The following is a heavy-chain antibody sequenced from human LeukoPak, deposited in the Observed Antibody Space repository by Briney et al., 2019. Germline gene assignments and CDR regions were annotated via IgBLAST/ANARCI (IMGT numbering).Heavy chain of an antibody. V-gene: IGHV1-2*02. CDR2: INPNSGGT. CDR1: GYTFTGYY. CDR3: ASAAPDDSSSWYGEVSPGYIDV. J-gene: IGHJ6*03. D-gene: IGHD6-13*01. Sequence: ASVKVSCKASGYTFTGYYMHWVRQAPGQGLEWMGWINPNSGGTNYAQKFQGRVTMTRDTSISTAYMELSRLRSDDTAVYYCASAAPDDSSSWYGEVSPGYIDVWGKGTTVTVSS.